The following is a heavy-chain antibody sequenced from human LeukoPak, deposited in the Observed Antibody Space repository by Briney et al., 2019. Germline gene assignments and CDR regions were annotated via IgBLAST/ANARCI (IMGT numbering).Heavy chain of an antibody. CDR2: INSDGSST. CDR3: SRDRHCIGSTCYGL. D-gene: IGHD2-2*01. CDR1: GFTFSSYW. J-gene: IGHJ4*02. Sequence: PPGGSLRLSCVASGFTFSSYWMHWVRQAPGKVLVWVSRINSDGSSTSYADSVKGRFTISRDNAKNTLYLQMNSLRAEDTAVYYCSRDRHCIGSTCYGLWGQGTRVTVSS. V-gene: IGHV3-74*01.